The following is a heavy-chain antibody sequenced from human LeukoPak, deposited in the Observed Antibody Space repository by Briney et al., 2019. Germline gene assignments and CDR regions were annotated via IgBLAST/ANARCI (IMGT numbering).Heavy chain of an antibody. CDR1: GFTFSSYA. CDR2: ISYDGSNK. J-gene: IGHJ4*02. V-gene: IGHV3-30-3*01. D-gene: IGHD6-19*01. CDR3: ARDGGHIAVAGISLDY. Sequence: PGGSLRLSCAASGFTFSSYAMHWVRQAPGKGLEWVAVISYDGSNKYYADSVKGRFTISRDNSKNTLYLQMNSLRAEDTAVYYCARDGGHIAVAGISLDYWGQGTLVTVSS.